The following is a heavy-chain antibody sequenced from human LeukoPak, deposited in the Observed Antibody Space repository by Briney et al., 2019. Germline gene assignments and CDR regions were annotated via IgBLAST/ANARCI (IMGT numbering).Heavy chain of an antibody. D-gene: IGHD7-27*01. J-gene: IGHJ4*02. Sequence: KAGGSLRLSCAASGFTFSDSYMSWIRQVPGKRLEWISYISSSGGTIYYADSVKGRFTISRDNAKNSLYLQMNSLRAEDTAVYYCAKEGGDWGEGYFDYWGQGILVTVSS. CDR1: GFTFSDSY. CDR2: ISSSGGTI. CDR3: AKEGGDWGEGYFDY. V-gene: IGHV3-11*01.